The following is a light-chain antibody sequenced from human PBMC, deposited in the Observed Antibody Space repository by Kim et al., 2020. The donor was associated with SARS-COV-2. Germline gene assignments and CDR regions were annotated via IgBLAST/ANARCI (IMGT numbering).Light chain of an antibody. Sequence: SVGDSLSITCRASQGISSYLAWYQQNPGKAPKLLIYDASTLQSGVPSRFSGSGSGTEFTLTINSLQPEDFATYYCQQLNSYPPWTFGQGTKVDIK. V-gene: IGKV1-9*01. CDR2: DAS. J-gene: IGKJ1*01. CDR1: QGISSY. CDR3: QQLNSYPPWT.